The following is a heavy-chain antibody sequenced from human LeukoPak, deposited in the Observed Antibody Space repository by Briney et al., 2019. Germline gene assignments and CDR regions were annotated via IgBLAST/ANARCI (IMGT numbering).Heavy chain of an antibody. CDR3: ARRSSGWSYYYYGMDV. J-gene: IGHJ6*02. Sequence: ASVKVPCKASGYTFTSYGISWVRQAPGQGLEWMGWISACNGNTNYARKLQGRVTMTTDTSTSTAYMELRSLRSDDTAVYYCARRSSGWSYYYYGMDVWGQGTTVTVSS. CDR2: ISACNGNT. D-gene: IGHD6-19*01. CDR1: GYTFTSYG. V-gene: IGHV1-18*01.